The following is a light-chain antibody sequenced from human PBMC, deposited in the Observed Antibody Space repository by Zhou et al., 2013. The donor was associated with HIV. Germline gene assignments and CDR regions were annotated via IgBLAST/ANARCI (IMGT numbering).Light chain of an antibody. CDR3: QQYNKSTCTR. Sequence: DIQMTQSPSTLSASVGDRVTITCRASQSISSWLAWYQQKPGKAPKLLIYKASSLESGVPSRFSGSGSGTEFTLTISSLQPDDFASYYCQQYNKSTCTRFGQGTQAGDQT. CDR2: KAS. CDR1: QSISSW. V-gene: IGKV1-5*03. J-gene: IGKJ2*03.